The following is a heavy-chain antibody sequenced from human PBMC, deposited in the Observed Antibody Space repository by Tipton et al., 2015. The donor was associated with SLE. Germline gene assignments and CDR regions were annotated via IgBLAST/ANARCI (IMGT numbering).Heavy chain of an antibody. CDR2: ISAYNGDT. J-gene: IGHJ4*02. CDR3: ARDSGFVAGRRGAVY. V-gene: IGHV1-18*01. CDR1: GYTFSTYG. D-gene: IGHD6-6*01. Sequence: QSGAEVKKPGASVKVSCQASGYTFSTYGISWVRQAPGQGLEWVGWISAYNGDTNYAQKFQARVTMTTDKSTGTADMELRSLRSDDTAVYYCARDSGFVAGRRGAVYWGQGTLLTVSS.